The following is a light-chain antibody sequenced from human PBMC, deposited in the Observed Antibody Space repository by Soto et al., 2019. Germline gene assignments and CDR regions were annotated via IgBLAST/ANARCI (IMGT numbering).Light chain of an antibody. J-gene: IGKJ4*01. Sequence: ELMFKPSTATIVLSQWKRDTLSRRASQSVSSYLAWYQQKPGQAPRLLIYGASTRATGIPARFSGSGSGTEFTLTISSLQSEDFAVYYCQQDNNWTLNFRGGTKVDIK. CDR1: QSVSSY. CDR2: GAS. CDR3: QQDNNWTLN. V-gene: IGKV3-15*01.